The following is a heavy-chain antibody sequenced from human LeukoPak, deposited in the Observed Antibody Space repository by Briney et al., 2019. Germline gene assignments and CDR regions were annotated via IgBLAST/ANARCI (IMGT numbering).Heavy chain of an antibody. D-gene: IGHD2-2*01. J-gene: IGHJ4*02. V-gene: IGHV3-53*01. CDR2: IYSGGST. CDR3: ARVKYGAYFDY. CDR1: GFTFSSYA. Sequence: GGSLRLSCAASGFTFSSYAMSWVRQAPGKGLEWVSVIYSGGSTYYADSVKGRFTISRDNSKNTLYLQMNSLRAEDTAVYYCARVKYGAYFDYWGQGTLVTVSS.